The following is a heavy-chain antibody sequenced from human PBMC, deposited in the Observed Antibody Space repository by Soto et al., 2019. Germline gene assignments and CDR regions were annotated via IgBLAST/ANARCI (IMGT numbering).Heavy chain of an antibody. Sequence: QVQLVQSGAEVKKPGASVKVSCKASGYTFTSYYMHWVRQAPGQGLEWMGIINPSGGSTSYAQKFKGRVTMTRDKSTSTVYMELGSMRSEDTAVYYCARVYCSGGSCYSVDYWGQGTLVTVSS. CDR3: ARVYCSGGSCYSVDY. CDR1: GYTFTSYY. CDR2: INPSGGST. D-gene: IGHD2-15*01. V-gene: IGHV1-46*03. J-gene: IGHJ4*02.